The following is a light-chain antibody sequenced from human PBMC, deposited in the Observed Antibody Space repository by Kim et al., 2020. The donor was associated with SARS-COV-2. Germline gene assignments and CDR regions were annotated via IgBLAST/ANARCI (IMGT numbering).Light chain of an antibody. V-gene: IGKV1-27*01. Sequence: DIQMTQSPSSLSASVGARITITCRASQGINNYLAWYQQKPGKPPKLLIYAASALQSGVPSRFSGSGSGTDFTLTVTSLQPEDVATYYCQKYDSAPWTFGVGTKVDIK. CDR3: QKYDSAPWT. CDR2: AAS. CDR1: QGINNY. J-gene: IGKJ1*01.